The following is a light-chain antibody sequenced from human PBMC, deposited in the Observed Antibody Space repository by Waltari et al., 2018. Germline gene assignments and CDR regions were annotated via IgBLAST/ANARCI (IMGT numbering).Light chain of an antibody. CDR1: QSLVFTDGNTY. J-gene: IGKJ3*01. Sequence: DVVMTQSPLSLPVTLGQPAAISCRSSQSLVFTDGNTYLSWFQQRPGQSPRRLIYKVSHLDSGVPDRFSGSGSGTDFTLKISRVEAEDVGVYYCMQGTHWPFAFGPGTKVDI. CDR3: MQGTHWPFA. V-gene: IGKV2-30*01. CDR2: KVS.